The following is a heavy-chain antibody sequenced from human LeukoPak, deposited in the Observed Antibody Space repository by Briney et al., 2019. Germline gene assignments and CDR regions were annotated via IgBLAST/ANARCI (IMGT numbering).Heavy chain of an antibody. CDR2: ISGSGTST. CDR3: AKDGRITIFGVVTLFDY. D-gene: IGHD3-3*01. J-gene: IGHJ4*02. CDR1: GFTYNNYA. V-gene: IGHV3-23*01. Sequence: GGSLRLSCAASGFTYNNYALTWVRQAPGKGLEWVSTISGSGTSTYYADYVKGRFTISSDNSKNTLYLQMNSLRAEDTAVYYCAKDGRITIFGVVTLFDYWGQGTLVTVSS.